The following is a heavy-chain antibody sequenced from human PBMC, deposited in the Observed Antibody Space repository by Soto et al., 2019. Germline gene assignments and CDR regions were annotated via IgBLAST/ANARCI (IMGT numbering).Heavy chain of an antibody. CDR2: INPTNSGT. CDR3: XXXXXSRFVFYYFYMEV. J-gene: IGHJ6*03. V-gene: IGHV1-2*04. Sequence: QVQRVQSGAEVKKPGASVKVSCKACGYTFTDYYIHWGRQAPGQGLQWLGWINPTNSGTRYARCFQGWVTVTRXXXXXXXXXXXXXXXXXXXXXXXXXXXXXSRFVFYYFYMEVWRFGNKVTVSS. D-gene: IGHD3-3*01. CDR1: GYTFTDYY.